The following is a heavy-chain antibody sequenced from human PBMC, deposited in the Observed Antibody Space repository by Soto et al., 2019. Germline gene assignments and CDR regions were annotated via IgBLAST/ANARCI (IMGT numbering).Heavy chain of an antibody. CDR2: IYHSGST. V-gene: IGHV4-30-2*01. J-gene: IGHJ4*02. D-gene: IGHD4-17*01. Sequence: QLQLQESSSGLVKPSQTLSLTCAVSGGSISSGGYSWSWIRQPPGKGLEWIGYIYHSGSTYYNPSLKSRVTISVDRSKNQFSLKLTSVTAADTAVYYCARATVTYFDYWGQGTLVTVSS. CDR3: ARATVTYFDY. CDR1: GGSISSGGYS.